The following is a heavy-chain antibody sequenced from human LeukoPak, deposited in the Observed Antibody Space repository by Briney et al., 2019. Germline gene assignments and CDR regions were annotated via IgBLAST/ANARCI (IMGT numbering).Heavy chain of an antibody. D-gene: IGHD2-2*01. CDR3: ARDGRSTYVDY. Sequence: SVKVSCKASGGTFSSYAISWVRQAPGQGLEWMGRITPIFGTANYAQKFQGRVTITTDESTSTAYMELSSLRSEDTAVYYCARDGRSTYVDYWGQGTLVTVSS. J-gene: IGHJ4*02. CDR2: ITPIFGTA. V-gene: IGHV1-69*05. CDR1: GGTFSSYA.